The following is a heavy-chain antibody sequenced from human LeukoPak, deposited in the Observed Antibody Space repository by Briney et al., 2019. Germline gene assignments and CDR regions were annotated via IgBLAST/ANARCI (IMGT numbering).Heavy chain of an antibody. CDR1: GFTFSSYW. CDR2: IKQDGSEE. Sequence: GGSLRLSCAASGFTFSSYWMSWVRQAPGKGLEWVANIKQDGSEEYYVDSVKGRFTISRDNAKNSLYLQMNSLRAEDTAVYYCARWGDYGDSFDYWGQGTLVTVAS. CDR3: ARWGDYGDSFDY. D-gene: IGHD4-17*01. J-gene: IGHJ4*02. V-gene: IGHV3-7*01.